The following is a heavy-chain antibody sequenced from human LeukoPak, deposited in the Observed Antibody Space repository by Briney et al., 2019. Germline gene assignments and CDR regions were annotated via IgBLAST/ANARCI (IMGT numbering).Heavy chain of an antibody. Sequence: ASVKVSCKASGYTFTSYGISWVRQAPGQGLEWMGWISAYNGNTNYAQKLQGRVTMTTDTSTSTAYMELRSLRSDDTAVYYCARSTTYSSYRYYYYGMDVWGQGTTVTVSS. CDR1: GYTFTSYG. CDR3: ARSTTYSSYRYYYYGMDV. V-gene: IGHV1-18*01. D-gene: IGHD4-11*01. CDR2: ISAYNGNT. J-gene: IGHJ6*02.